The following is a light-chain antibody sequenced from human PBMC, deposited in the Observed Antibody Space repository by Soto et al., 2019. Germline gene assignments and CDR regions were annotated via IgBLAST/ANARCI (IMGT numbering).Light chain of an antibody. CDR3: QQYHTYSLT. CDR1: QSISSW. J-gene: IGKJ1*01. Sequence: DIQMTQSPSTLSASVGDRVTITCRASQSISSWLAWYQQRPGKAPNLLIYKASTLESGVPSRFSGSGSGTEFTLTISSLQPDDFATYYCQQYHTYSLTFGQGTKVEI. V-gene: IGKV1-5*03. CDR2: KAS.